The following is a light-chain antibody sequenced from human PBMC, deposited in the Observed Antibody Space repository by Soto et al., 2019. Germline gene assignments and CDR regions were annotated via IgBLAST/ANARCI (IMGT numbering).Light chain of an antibody. Sequence: QSVLTQPPSASATPGQRVTISCSGRSSDVGSNTVNWYQQFPGAAPKPLIYSNDQRPSGVPDRFSASKSGTSASLAISGLQSEDEADYYCATWDDSLFGHVFGTGTKVTV. V-gene: IGLV1-44*01. J-gene: IGLJ1*01. CDR1: SSDVGSNT. CDR3: ATWDDSLFGHV. CDR2: SND.